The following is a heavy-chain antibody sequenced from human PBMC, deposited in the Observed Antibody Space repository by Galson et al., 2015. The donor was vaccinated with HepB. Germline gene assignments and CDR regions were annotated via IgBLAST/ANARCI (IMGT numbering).Heavy chain of an antibody. Sequence: ETLSLTCTVSGGSISSYYWSWIRQPPGKGLEWIGCIYYSGSTNYNPSLKSRVTISVDTSKNQFSLKLSSVTAADTAVYYCARAGRPPYYYGMDVWGQGTTVTVSS. CDR1: GGSISSYY. D-gene: IGHD1-14*01. CDR3: ARAGRPPYYYGMDV. CDR2: IYYSGST. J-gene: IGHJ6*02. V-gene: IGHV4-59*01.